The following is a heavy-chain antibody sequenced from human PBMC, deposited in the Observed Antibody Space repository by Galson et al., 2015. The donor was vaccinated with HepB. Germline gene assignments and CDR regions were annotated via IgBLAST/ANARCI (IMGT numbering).Heavy chain of an antibody. CDR2: INPNSGGT. CDR1: GYTFTGYY. CDR3: AREPHHCSSTSCFTRDYYMDV. J-gene: IGHJ6*03. V-gene: IGHV1-2*04. D-gene: IGHD2-2*01. Sequence: SVKVSCKASGYTFTGYYMHWVRQAPGQGHEWMGWINPNSGGTNYAQKFQGWVTMTRDTSISTAYMELSRLRSDDTAVYYCAREPHHCSSTSCFTRDYYMDVWGKGTTVTVSS.